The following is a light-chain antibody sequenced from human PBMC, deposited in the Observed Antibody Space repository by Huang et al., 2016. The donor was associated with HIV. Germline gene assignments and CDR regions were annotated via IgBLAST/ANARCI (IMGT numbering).Light chain of an antibody. J-gene: IGKJ3*01. CDR3: QQLKTYPIT. CDR2: AAS. Sequence: IQLTQSPYSLSDSVGDRVTITCRASQGIGRYLVWYQQKPGKSPKLLIYAASTLQSWFPSRFSGSGSWTDFTLTISSLQPEDFATYYCQQLKTYPITFGPGTKVDIK. V-gene: IGKV1-9*01. CDR1: QGIGRY.